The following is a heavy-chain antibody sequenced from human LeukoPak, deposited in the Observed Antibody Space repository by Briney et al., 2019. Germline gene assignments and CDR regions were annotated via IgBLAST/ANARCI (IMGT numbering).Heavy chain of an antibody. V-gene: IGHV3-30-3*01. Sequence: QPGGSLRLSCAASGFTFSSYAMHWVRQAPGKGLEWVAVISYDGSNKYYADSVKGRFTISRDNSKNTLYLQMNSLRAEDTAVYYCARDLRDGYNFEFGNWGQGTLVTVSS. CDR2: ISYDGSNK. J-gene: IGHJ4*02. CDR1: GFTFSSYA. CDR3: ARDLRDGYNFEFGN. D-gene: IGHD5-24*01.